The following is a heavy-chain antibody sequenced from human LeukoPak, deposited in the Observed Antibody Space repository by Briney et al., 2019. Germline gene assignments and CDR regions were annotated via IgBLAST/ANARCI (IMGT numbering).Heavy chain of an antibody. CDR1: GFTFSSYG. CDR3: ASMTMVRGVKKTGFDY. V-gene: IGHV3-48*02. CDR2: ISSSSSTI. D-gene: IGHD3-10*01. J-gene: IGHJ4*02. Sequence: GGSLRLSCAASGFTFSSYGMHWVRQAPGKGLEWVSYISSSSSTIHYADSVKGRFTISRDNAKNSLYLQMNSLRDEDTAVYYCASMTMVRGVKKTGFDYWGQGTLVTVCS.